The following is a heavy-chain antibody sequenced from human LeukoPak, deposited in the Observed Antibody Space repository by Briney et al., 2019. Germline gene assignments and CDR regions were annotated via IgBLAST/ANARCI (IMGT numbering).Heavy chain of an antibody. CDR1: GFTFDDYA. D-gene: IGHD6-19*01. Sequence: PGRSLRLSCAASGFTFDDYAMHWVRQAPGKGLEWVSGISWNSGSIGYADSVKGRFTISRDNAKNSLYLQMNSLRAEDTALYYCAKGGYSSGWNYSYFDYWGQGTLVTVSS. V-gene: IGHV3-9*01. J-gene: IGHJ4*02. CDR2: ISWNSGSI. CDR3: AKGGYSSGWNYSYFDY.